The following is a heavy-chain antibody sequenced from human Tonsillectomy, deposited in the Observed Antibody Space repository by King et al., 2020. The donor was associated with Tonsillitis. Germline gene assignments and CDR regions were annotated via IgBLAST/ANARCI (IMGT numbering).Heavy chain of an antibody. Sequence: VQLVESGGGLVKPGGSLRVSCAASGFTFSSYSMNWVRQAPGKGLEWVPSISSSSSYIYYADALKGRFTISRDNAKNSLYRQMNSLRAVDTAAYYCARAQGGDTAMAYDYWGQGTLVTVSS. V-gene: IGHV3-21*01. CDR2: ISSSSSYI. CDR1: GFTFSSYS. D-gene: IGHD5-18*01. CDR3: ARAQGGDTAMAYDY. J-gene: IGHJ4*02.